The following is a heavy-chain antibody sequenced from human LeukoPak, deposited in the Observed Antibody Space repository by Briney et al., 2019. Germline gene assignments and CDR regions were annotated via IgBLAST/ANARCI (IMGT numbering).Heavy chain of an antibody. J-gene: IGHJ4*02. V-gene: IGHV3-23*01. CDR3: ARVATGGKGFDY. Sequence: PGGSLRLSCAASGFTFSNYALSWVRQAPGKGLEWVSDISGSGGSTYYAGSVKGRFTISRENAKNSLYLQMNSLRAGDTAVYYCARVATGGKGFDYWGQGTLVTVSS. D-gene: IGHD4-23*01. CDR2: ISGSGGST. CDR1: GFTFSNYA.